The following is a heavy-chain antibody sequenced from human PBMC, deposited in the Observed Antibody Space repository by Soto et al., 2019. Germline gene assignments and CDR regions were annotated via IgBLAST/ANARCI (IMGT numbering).Heavy chain of an antibody. CDR3: ATPRWDIASYFYPFDM. V-gene: IGHV3-30*09. CDR1: GFTFSDYP. J-gene: IGHJ3*02. D-gene: IGHD1-26*01. CDR2: ISFDSSTE. Sequence: QVQPVESGGGVVQPGRSLRLSCSASGFTFSDYPMHWVRQAPGKGLEWVASISFDSSTEFSADSATCRFAISRDNSKNTLYLQMNRLTPEDTAVYFGATPRWDIASYFYPFDMWGQGTMVTVST.